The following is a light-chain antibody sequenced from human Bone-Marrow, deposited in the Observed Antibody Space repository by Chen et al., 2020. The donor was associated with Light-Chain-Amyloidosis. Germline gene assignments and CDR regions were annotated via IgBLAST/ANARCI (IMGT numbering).Light chain of an antibody. Sequence: SYELTQPPSVSVSPGQTARITCSGDALPKQYAYWYQQKPGQAPVLVIHKDRERPSGIPERFSGSSSRTTFTLSISGVQAEDEADYYCQSANSSYLVVFGGGTKLTVL. V-gene: IGLV3-25*03. J-gene: IGLJ2*01. CDR2: KDR. CDR3: QSANSSYLVV. CDR1: ALPKQY.